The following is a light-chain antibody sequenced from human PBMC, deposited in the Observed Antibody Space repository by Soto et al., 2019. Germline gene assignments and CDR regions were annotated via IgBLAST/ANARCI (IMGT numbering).Light chain of an antibody. CDR2: WAS. V-gene: IGKV4-1*01. Sequence: DIVMTQSPDSLSVSLGERATINCKPSQSILYRSNGKDYLAWYQQKPGHPPKLLIYWASTRESGVPDRFSGSGSGTDFTLTISSLQAEDVAVYYCQQFFTTPLTLGGGTKVDIK. CDR1: QSILYRSNGKDY. CDR3: QQFFTTPLT. J-gene: IGKJ4*01.